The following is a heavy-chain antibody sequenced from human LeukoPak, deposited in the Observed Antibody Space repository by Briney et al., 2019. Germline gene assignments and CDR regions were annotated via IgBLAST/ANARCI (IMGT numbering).Heavy chain of an antibody. CDR2: INSDGSST. CDR1: GFTFSSYW. CDR3: GRDPSGWDYFDY. Sequence: GGSLRLSCAASGFTFSSYWMHWDRQAPGKGLVWVSRINSDGSSTSYADSVKGRFTISRDNAKNTLYLQMNSLRAEDTAVYYCGRDPSGWDYFDYWGQGTLVTVSS. J-gene: IGHJ4*02. V-gene: IGHV3-74*01. D-gene: IGHD6-19*01.